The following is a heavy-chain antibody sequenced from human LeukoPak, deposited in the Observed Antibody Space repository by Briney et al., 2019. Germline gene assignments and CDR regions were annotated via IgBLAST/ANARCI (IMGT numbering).Heavy chain of an antibody. D-gene: IGHD3-22*01. J-gene: IGHJ4*02. CDR1: GGSFSSYY. CDR3: ARDQYYYDSSGYYRFDY. CDR2: MHTSGIT. V-gene: IGHV4-4*07. Sequence: SETLSLTCAVYGGSFSSYYWSWIRQPAGKGLEWIGRMHTSGITNYNPSLKSRVTMSGDTSKNQFSLKLRSVTAADTAVYYCARDQYYYDSSGYYRFDYWGQGTLVTVSS.